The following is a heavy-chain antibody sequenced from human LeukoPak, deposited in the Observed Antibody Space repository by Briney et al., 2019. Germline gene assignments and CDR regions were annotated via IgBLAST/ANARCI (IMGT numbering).Heavy chain of an antibody. V-gene: IGHV3-7*01. J-gene: IGHJ4*02. CDR3: ARDVLYSSSPGDFDY. D-gene: IGHD6-6*01. CDR2: MNQDGSEK. CDR1: GFTFSSHW. Sequence: GGSLRLSCAVSGFTFSSHWMSWVRQAPGKGLEWVANMNQDGSEKYYVDSVKGRFTISRDNARNSLYLQMNSLRAEDTAVYYCARDVLYSSSPGDFDYWGQGTLVTVSS.